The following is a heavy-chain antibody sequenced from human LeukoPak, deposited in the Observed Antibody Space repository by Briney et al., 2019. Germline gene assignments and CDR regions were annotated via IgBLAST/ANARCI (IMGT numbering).Heavy chain of an antibody. J-gene: IGHJ5*02. D-gene: IGHD5-24*01. V-gene: IGHV3-23*01. CDR3: AKDLHYNDGRWEFDP. Sequence: GGSLRLSCAGSESSFSTFDMTWVRQPPGKGLEWVSDMVGGGDTYYADFVKGRFTISRDNSKNTVYLRMNSLRVEDTAIYYCAKDLHYNDGRWEFDPWGQGTLVTVSS. CDR2: MVGGGDT. CDR1: ESSFSTFD.